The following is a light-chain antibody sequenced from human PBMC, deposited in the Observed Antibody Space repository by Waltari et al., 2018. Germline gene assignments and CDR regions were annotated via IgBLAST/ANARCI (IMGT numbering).Light chain of an antibody. V-gene: IGKV1-17*01. CDR1: QDIRND. J-gene: IGKJ1*01. CDR3: LQYNGYPWT. Sequence: DIRMTQSPSSLSASVGDRVTITCRASQDIRNDLGWYQQQPGKAPKRLIYAASSLQSGVPSRFSGSGSGTEFTLTISSLQPEDFASYYCLQYNGYPWTFGQGTKVEIK. CDR2: AAS.